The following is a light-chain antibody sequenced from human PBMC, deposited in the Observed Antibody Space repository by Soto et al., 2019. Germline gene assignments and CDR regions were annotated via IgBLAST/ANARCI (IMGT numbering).Light chain of an antibody. J-gene: IGKJ2*01. CDR2: HAS. CDR1: QDIYNY. CDR3: QHYDNLPYT. V-gene: IGKV1-33*01. Sequence: DIQMTQSPSSLSASVGDRVTITCQASQDIYNYLSWIQLKPGKAPKLLIYHASNLETGVPSRFSGSGSGTDFTFTISSLQPEDIATYYCQHYDNLPYTFGQGTKVEIK.